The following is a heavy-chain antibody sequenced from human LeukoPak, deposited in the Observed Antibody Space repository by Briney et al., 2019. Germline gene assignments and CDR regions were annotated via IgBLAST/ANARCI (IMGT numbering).Heavy chain of an antibody. V-gene: IGHV4-59*01. D-gene: IGHD6-19*01. CDR3: ARARIAVAGILYYYYGMDV. J-gene: IGHJ6*02. CDR2: IYYSGST. CDR1: GGSIRSYY. Sequence: PSETLSLTSTVSGGSIRSYYWSWIRQPPGKGLEWIGYIYYSGSTNYNPSLKRRVTISVDTSKHQLSLKLSSVTAADTAVYYCARARIAVAGILYYYYGMDVWGQGTTVTVSS.